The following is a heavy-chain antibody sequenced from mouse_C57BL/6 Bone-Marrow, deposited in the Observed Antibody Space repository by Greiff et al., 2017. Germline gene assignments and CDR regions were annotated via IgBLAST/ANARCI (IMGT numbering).Heavy chain of an antibody. Sequence: QVQLQQSGAELMKPGASVKLSCKATGYTFTGYWIEWVKQRPGHGLEWIGEILPGSGSTHYNQQFKGKATFTADTSSNTAYMQLSSLTTEDSAIYYCAIYYGSSYVAWFAYWGQGTLVTVSA. CDR1: GYTFTGYW. CDR2: ILPGSGST. CDR3: AIYYGSSYVAWFAY. D-gene: IGHD1-1*01. V-gene: IGHV1-9*01. J-gene: IGHJ3*01.